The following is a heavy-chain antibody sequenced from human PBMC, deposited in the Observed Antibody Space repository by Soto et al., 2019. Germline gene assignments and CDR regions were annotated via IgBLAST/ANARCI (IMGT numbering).Heavy chain of an antibody. V-gene: IGHV3-48*03. CDR1: VFTFSSYE. CDR3: ARDLLKVNYYDSSGPTDY. D-gene: IGHD3-22*01. J-gene: IGHJ4*02. CDR2: ISSSGSTI. Sequence: GGSLRLSCAASVFTFSSYEMNWVRQAPGKGLEWVSYISSSGSTIYYADSVKGRFTISRDNAKNSLYLQMNSLRAEDTAVYYCARDLLKVNYYDSSGPTDYWGQGTLVTVSS.